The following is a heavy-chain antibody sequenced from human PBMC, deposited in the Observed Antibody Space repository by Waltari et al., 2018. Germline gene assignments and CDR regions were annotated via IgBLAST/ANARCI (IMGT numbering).Heavy chain of an antibody. D-gene: IGHD3-3*01. CDR3: AGPYDFWSGYYFDY. J-gene: IGHJ4*02. Sequence: QVQLQQWGAGLLKPSAPLSLTCAVYGGSFSGSYCSWLRQPPGKGLEWIGEINHSGSTNYNPSLKSRVTISVDTSKNQFSLKLSSVTAADTAVYYCAGPYDFWSGYYFDYWGQGTLVTVSS. CDR2: INHSGST. V-gene: IGHV4-34*01. CDR1: GGSFSGSY.